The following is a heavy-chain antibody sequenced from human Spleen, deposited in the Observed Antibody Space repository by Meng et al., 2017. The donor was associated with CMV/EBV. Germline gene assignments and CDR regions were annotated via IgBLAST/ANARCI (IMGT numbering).Heavy chain of an antibody. J-gene: IGHJ6*02. D-gene: IGHD2-2*02. Sequence: SETLSLTCAVYGGSFNGYYWSWIRQPPGKGLEWIGEINHSGSTNYNPSLKSRVTITVDTSKNQFSLKLSSVTAADTAVDFCARSRVCGGYCSSTRWYTGHYYGMDVWGQGTTVTVSS. CDR3: ARSRVCGGYCSSTRWYTGHYYGMDV. CDR2: INHSGST. CDR1: GGSFNGYY. V-gene: IGHV4-34*01.